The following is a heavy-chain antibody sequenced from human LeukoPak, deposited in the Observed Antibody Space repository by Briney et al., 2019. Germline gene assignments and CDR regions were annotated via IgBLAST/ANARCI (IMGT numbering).Heavy chain of an antibody. V-gene: IGHV4-34*01. D-gene: IGHD6-13*01. CDR1: GGSFSGYY. CDR2: INHSGST. Sequence: PSETLSLTCAVYGGSFSGYYWSWIRQPPGKGLEWIGEINHSGSTNYNPSLKSRVTISVDTSKNQFSLKLSSVTAADTAVYYCARLSGVQQLATGWYFDLWGRGTLVTVSS. J-gene: IGHJ2*01. CDR3: ARLSGVQQLATGWYFDL.